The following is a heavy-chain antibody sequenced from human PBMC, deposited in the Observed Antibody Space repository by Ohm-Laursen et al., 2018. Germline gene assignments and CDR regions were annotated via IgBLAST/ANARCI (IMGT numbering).Heavy chain of an antibody. V-gene: IGHV3-23*01. CDR1: GFTFGTYG. CDR2: ISGNGDST. D-gene: IGHD3-22*01. CDR3: AKVLEDDTSGYYSGFDP. Sequence: SLRLSCAATGFTFGTYGMSWVRQAPGKGLEWVSAISGNGDSTYYADSVRGRFIISRDNSKNTLYLQMNSLRPKDTAVYYCAKVLEDDTSGYYSGFDPWGQGTLVTVSS. J-gene: IGHJ5*02.